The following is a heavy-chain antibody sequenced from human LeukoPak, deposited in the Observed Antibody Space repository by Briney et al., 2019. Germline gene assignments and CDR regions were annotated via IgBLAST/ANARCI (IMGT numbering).Heavy chain of an antibody. CDR2: INHSGST. D-gene: IGHD2-15*01. CDR3: AREGSGYCSGGSCLNLPFDL. CDR1: GGSFSGYY. Sequence: SETLSLTCAVYGGSFSGYYWSWIRQPPGKGLEWIGEINHSGSTNYNPSLKSRVTISVDTSKNQFSLKLSSVTAADTAVYYCAREGSGYCSGGSCLNLPFDLWGQGTLVTVSS. J-gene: IGHJ5*02. V-gene: IGHV4-34*01.